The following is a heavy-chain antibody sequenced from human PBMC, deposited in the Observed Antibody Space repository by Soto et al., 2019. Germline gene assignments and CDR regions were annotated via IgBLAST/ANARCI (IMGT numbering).Heavy chain of an antibody. CDR3: PRHIYEYDKVPIFQYYSHS. D-gene: IGHD3-22*01. Sequence: GESLKISCKGSGYSFAGYWITWVRQKPGKGLEWMGRIDPSDSQTYYSPSFRGHVTISATKSITTVFLQWSSLRASDTAMYYCPRHIYEYDKVPIFQYYSHSCGQGTPLTLSP. J-gene: IGHJ4*02. V-gene: IGHV5-10-1*01. CDR1: GYSFAGYW. CDR2: IDPSDSQT.